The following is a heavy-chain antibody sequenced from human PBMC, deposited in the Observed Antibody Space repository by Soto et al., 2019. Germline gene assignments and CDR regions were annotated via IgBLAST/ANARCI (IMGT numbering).Heavy chain of an antibody. D-gene: IGHD6-19*01. CDR1: GDSVSSSDAA. CDR2: TYYRSKWYN. V-gene: IGHV6-1*01. CDR3: ARGAYNSVWS. Sequence: QLHQSGPGLLKPSQTLSLTCAVSGDSVSSSDAAWNWIRQSPSRGLEWLGRTYYRSKWYNDYAVSVKSRITINPDTSNNQFSLQLNSVTPEDTAVYYCARGAYNSVWSWGQGTLVTVSS. J-gene: IGHJ4*02.